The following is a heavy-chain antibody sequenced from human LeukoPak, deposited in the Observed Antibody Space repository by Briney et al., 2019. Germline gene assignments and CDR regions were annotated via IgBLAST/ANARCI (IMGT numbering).Heavy chain of an antibody. CDR3: AKVIPYSGYDYYYYGMDV. J-gene: IGHJ6*02. D-gene: IGHD5-12*01. Sequence: GGSLRLSCAASGFTFTTYWMSWVRQAPGKGLEGVANIKQDGSEKHYVDSVRGRFTISRDNAKNSLYLQMNSLRAEDMAVYYCAKVIPYSGYDYYYYGMDVWGQGTTVTVSS. CDR2: IKQDGSEK. V-gene: IGHV3-7*01. CDR1: GFTFTTYW.